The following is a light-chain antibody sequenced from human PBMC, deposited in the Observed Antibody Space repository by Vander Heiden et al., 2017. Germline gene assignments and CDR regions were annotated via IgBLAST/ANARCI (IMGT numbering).Light chain of an antibody. V-gene: IGLV2-8*01. CDR2: EVT. CDR3: SSYAGSDNYV. J-gene: IGLJ1*01. Sequence: QSALTQPPSASGSPGQSVTISCTGTSSDIGTYKYVAWSQQYPGKAPKVMIYEVTKRPSGVPDRCSGSKSGNTASLTVSGLQAEDEADYYCSSYAGSDNYVFGTGTRVTV. CDR1: SSDIGTYKY.